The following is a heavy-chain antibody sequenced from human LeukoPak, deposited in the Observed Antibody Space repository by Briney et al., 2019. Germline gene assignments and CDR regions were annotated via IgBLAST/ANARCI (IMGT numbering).Heavy chain of an antibody. Sequence: SETLSLTCTVSGGSISGYYWTWIRQPPGKGLEWIGYIYYSGSTNYNPSLNSRVTISLDTSKNQFSLNLSSVTAADTAVYYCARQPPLWFGELSNWFDPWGQGTLVTVSS. CDR3: ARQPPLWFGELSNWFDP. V-gene: IGHV4-59*01. CDR1: GGSISGYY. J-gene: IGHJ5*02. CDR2: IYYSGST. D-gene: IGHD3-10*01.